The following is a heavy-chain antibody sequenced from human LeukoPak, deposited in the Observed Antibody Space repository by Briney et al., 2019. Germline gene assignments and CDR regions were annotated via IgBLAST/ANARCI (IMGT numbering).Heavy chain of an antibody. V-gene: IGHV1-3*01. CDR3: ARADEWELPPDY. CDR2: INAGNGNT. J-gene: IGHJ4*02. Sequence: GASVKVSCKASGYTFTSYAMHWVRQAPGQRLEWMGWINAGNGNTKYSQKFQGRVTITRDTSASAAYMELSSLRSEDTAVYYCARADEWELPPDYWGQGTLVTVSS. D-gene: IGHD1-26*01. CDR1: GYTFTSYA.